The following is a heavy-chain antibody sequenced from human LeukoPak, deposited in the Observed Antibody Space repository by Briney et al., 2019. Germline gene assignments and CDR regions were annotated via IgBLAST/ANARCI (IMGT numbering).Heavy chain of an antibody. CDR2: IYYSGST. CDR3: VNVLRDCTPGILTGYHAFDI. CDR1: DGSISSSSYY. V-gene: IGHV4-39*01. J-gene: IGHJ3*02. Sequence: PSETLSLTCTVSDGSISSSSYYWGWIRQPPGKGLEWIGSIYYSGSTYYNPSLKSRVTISVDTSKNQFSLKLSSVTAADTAVYYCVNVLRDCTPGILTGYHAFDIWGQGTMVTVSS. D-gene: IGHD3-9*01.